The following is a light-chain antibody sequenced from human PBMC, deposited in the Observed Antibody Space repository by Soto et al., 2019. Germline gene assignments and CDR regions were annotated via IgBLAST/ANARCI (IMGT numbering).Light chain of an antibody. CDR3: QQSYSTPRT. CDR1: QFISNY. Sequence: DIQMTQSPSSLSASVGDRVTITCRASQFISNYLTWYQQKPGKAPELLIYVASSLQSGIPSRFSGSGSGTDFTLTISSLQPEDFATYYCQQSYSTPRTFGQGTKVEIK. CDR2: VAS. J-gene: IGKJ1*01. V-gene: IGKV1-39*01.